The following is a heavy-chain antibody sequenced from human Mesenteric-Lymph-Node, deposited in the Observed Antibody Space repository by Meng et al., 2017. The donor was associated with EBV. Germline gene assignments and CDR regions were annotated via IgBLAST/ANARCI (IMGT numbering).Heavy chain of an antibody. CDR2: IYWDDDQ. Sequence: QITLKESGPTLVKPXXXXTLXCTFSGFSLSVTGVGVGWIRQPPGKAPEWLGIIYWDDDQRYSPSLKSRLTITKDTSKNQVVLTMTNMDTVDTATYYCAHRSILRIFDYWGQGTLVTVSS. J-gene: IGHJ4*02. CDR3: AHRSILRIFDY. CDR1: GFSLSVTGVG. D-gene: IGHD2-21*02. V-gene: IGHV2-5*02.